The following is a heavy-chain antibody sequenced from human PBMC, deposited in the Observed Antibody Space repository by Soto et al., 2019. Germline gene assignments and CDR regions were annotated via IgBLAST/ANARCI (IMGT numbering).Heavy chain of an antibody. CDR2: INPDNGNT. CDR1: GYTFTAYH. D-gene: IGHD2-15*01. J-gene: IGHJ2*01. CDR3: TREEYCTGGTCYRYFGL. V-gene: IGHV1-3*01. Sequence: QAQLVQSGAEVKKPGASVRVSCTTSGYTFTAYHIHWLRQAPGQRLEWLGWINPDNGNTKYSQNFWGRVTITRDTSAITAHMELSSLRPEDTAIYYCTREEYCTGGTCYRYFGLWGRGTLVTVSS.